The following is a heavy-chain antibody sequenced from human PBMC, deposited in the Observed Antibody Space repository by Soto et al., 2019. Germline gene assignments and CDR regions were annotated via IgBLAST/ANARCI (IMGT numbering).Heavy chain of an antibody. D-gene: IGHD6-6*01. CDR1: GFTFSSYG. J-gene: IGHJ5*02. CDR2: IWYDGSNK. Sequence: QVQLVESGGGVVQPGRSLRLSCAASGFTFSSYGMHWVRQAPGKGLEWVAVIWYDGSNKYYADSVKGRFTNSRDNSKNTLYLQMNSLRAEDTAVYYCARDEGDSSSSGYNWFDPWGQGTLVTVSS. CDR3: ARDEGDSSSSGYNWFDP. V-gene: IGHV3-33*01.